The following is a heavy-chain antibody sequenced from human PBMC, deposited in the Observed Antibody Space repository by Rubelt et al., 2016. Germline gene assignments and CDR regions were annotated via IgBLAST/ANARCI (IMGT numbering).Heavy chain of an antibody. Sequence: QVQLQQWGAGLLKPSETLSLTCAVYGGSFSGYYWSWIRQPPGKGLEWIGEINHSGSTNYNPSLKSRVTMSVDTSKDPVALKLSSVTAADTAVYYCARGKEGLGVTMMDYWGQGTLVTVSS. V-gene: IGHV4-34*01. CDR3: ARGKEGLGVTMMDY. CDR1: GGSFSGYY. CDR2: INHSGST. D-gene: IGHD3-22*01. J-gene: IGHJ4*02.